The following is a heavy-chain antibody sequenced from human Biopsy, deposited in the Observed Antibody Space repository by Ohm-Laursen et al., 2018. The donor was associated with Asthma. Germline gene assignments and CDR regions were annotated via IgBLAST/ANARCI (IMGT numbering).Heavy chain of an antibody. Sequence: SQTLSLTCTVSGGSISSGGYYWSWIRQHPGKGLEWIGYIYYSGSTYYNPSLKSRVTISVDTSKNQFSLKLSSVTAADTAVYYCASSGGNYGFYGMDVWGQGTTVTVSS. CDR3: ASSGGNYGFYGMDV. J-gene: IGHJ6*02. CDR1: GGSISSGGYY. V-gene: IGHV4-31*03. D-gene: IGHD4-11*01. CDR2: IYYSGST.